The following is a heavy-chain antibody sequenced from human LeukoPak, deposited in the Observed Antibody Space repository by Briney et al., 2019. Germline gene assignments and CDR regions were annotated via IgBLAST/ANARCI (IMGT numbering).Heavy chain of an antibody. D-gene: IGHD3-22*01. J-gene: IGHJ4*02. V-gene: IGHV3-21*01. CDR2: ISSSSSYI. CDR1: GFTFSSYS. CDR3: ARAGTYYYDSSGYYYFDY. Sequence: PGGSLRLSCAASGFTFSSYSMNWVRQAPGKGLEWVSSISSSSSYIYYADSVKGRFTISRDNAKNSLYLQMNSLRAEDTAVYYCARAGTYYYDSSGYYYFDYWGQGTPVTVSS.